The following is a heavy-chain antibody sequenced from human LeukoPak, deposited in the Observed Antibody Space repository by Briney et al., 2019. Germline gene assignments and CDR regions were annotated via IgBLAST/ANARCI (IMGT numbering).Heavy chain of an antibody. CDR2: ISSSSSYI. D-gene: IGHD6-13*01. J-gene: IGHJ6*02. CDR3: AKDRVAAAGTGMDV. V-gene: IGHV3-21*01. Sequence: GGSLRLSCAASGFTFSSYSMNWVRQAPGKGLEWVSSISSSSSYIYYADSVKGRFTISRDNAKNSLYLQMNSLRAEDTAVYYCAKDRVAAAGTGMDVWGQGTTVTVSS. CDR1: GFTFSSYS.